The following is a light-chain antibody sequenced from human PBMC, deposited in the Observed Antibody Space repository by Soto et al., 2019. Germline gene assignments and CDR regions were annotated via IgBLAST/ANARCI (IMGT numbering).Light chain of an antibody. Sequence: QSVLTQPPSASGSPGQSVTISCTGTKSDIGVYDFVSWYQLHPGKAPKLMVFEVSNRPSGVSYRFSGSKSGNTASLTISGLQAEDEADYFCSSYSISTAYLFGTGTKVTVL. CDR2: EVS. J-gene: IGLJ1*01. V-gene: IGLV2-14*01. CDR1: KSDIGVYDF. CDR3: SSYSISTAYL.